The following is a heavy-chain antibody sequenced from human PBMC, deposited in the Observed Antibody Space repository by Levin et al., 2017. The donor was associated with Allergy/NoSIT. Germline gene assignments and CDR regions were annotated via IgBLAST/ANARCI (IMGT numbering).Heavy chain of an antibody. J-gene: IGHJ4*02. CDR2: IRSKAYGGTT. V-gene: IGHV3-49*03. Sequence: GESLKISCTASGFTFGDYAMSWFRQAPGKGLEWVGFIRSKAYGGTTEYAASVKGRFTISRDDSKSIAYLQMNSLKTEDTAVYYCTRLVVAGTEYFDYWGQGTLVTVSS. CDR3: TRLVVAGTEYFDY. D-gene: IGHD6-19*01. CDR1: GFTFGDYA.